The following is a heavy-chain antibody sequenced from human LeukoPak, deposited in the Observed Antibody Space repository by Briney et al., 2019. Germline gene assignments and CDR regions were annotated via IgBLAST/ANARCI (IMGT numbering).Heavy chain of an antibody. CDR1: GYTFTGYY. Sequence: GASVKVSCKASGYTFTGYYMHWVRRAPGQGLEWMGWINPNSGGTNYAQKFQGRVTMTRDTSISTAYMELSRLRSDDTAVYYCARGMDYYDSSGYVDAFDIWGQGTMVTVSS. V-gene: IGHV1-2*02. D-gene: IGHD3-22*01. J-gene: IGHJ3*02. CDR3: ARGMDYYDSSGYVDAFDI. CDR2: INPNSGGT.